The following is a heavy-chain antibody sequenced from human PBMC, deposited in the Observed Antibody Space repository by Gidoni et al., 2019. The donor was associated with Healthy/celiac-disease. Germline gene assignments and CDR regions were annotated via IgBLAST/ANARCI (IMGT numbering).Heavy chain of an antibody. J-gene: IGHJ4*02. V-gene: IGHV4-31*03. CDR1: GGSISSGGYY. Sequence: QVQLQESGPGLVKPSQTLSLTCTVSGGSISSGGYYWSWIRQHPGKGLEWIGYIYYSGSTSYHPSLKSRVTISVDTSKNQFSLKLSSVTAADTAVYYCARGLPQYSSGWIDYWGQGTLVTVSS. CDR2: IYYSGST. D-gene: IGHD6-19*01. CDR3: ARGLPQYSSGWIDY.